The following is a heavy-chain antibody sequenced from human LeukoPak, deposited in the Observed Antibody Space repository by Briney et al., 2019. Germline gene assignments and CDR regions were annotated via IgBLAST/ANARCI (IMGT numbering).Heavy chain of an antibody. CDR3: ARDNTGRSTDVYGDYAVTKIFDY. D-gene: IGHD4-17*01. CDR2: ISYDGMYK. Sequence: GGSLRLSCAASGFTFSSYAMYWVRQAPGKGLEWMAVISYDGMYKFYADSVKGRFTISRDNAKNSLYLQMNSLRAEDTAVYYCARDNTGRSTDVYGDYAVTKIFDYWGEGTLVTVSS. CDR1: GFTFSSYA. V-gene: IGHV3-30*03. J-gene: IGHJ4*02.